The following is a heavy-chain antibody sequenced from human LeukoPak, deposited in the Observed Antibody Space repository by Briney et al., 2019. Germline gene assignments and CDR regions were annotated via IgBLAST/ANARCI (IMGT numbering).Heavy chain of an antibody. Sequence: GGSLTLSCAASGFTFSRYSMNWVRQAAGKGLEWVSSISSSSSYIYNADSAKRPLPITKENPKKSLYLKMNSLRAEAPAAYYCARGARRRTSYYDSSGYLPPTYFDYGGQGTLVTVPS. J-gene: IGHJ4*02. CDR1: GFTFSRYS. CDR2: ISSSSSYI. D-gene: IGHD3-22*01. CDR3: ARGARRRTSYYDSSGYLPPTYFDY. V-gene: IGHV3-21*01.